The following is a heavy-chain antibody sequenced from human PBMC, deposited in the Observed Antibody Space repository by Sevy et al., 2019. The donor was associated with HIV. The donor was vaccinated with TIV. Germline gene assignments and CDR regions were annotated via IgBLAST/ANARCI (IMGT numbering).Heavy chain of an antibody. D-gene: IGHD1-26*01. CDR3: ARAPSGSQGPGQYFHH. CDR2: ISRYDT. J-gene: IGHJ1*01. Sequence: ASVKVSCKTSGYTFTNYFITWVRQAPGQGLEWMGRISRYDTNYAQEFKGRVTMTTDTSTSTVYMELRSLKSDDTAVYYCARAPSGSQGPGQYFHHWGQGTLVTVSS. V-gene: IGHV1-18*01. CDR1: GYTFTNYF.